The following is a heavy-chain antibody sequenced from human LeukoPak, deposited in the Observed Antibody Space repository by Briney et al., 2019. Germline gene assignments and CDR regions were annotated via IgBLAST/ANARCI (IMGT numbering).Heavy chain of an antibody. J-gene: IGHJ3*02. CDR3: VSGTYYYGSGSYRHAFDI. D-gene: IGHD3-10*01. CDR1: GGSISSSSYY. V-gene: IGHV4-39*01. Sequence: SEALSLTCTVSGGSISSSSYYWGWIRQPPGKGLEWIGSIYYSGSTYYNPSLKSRVTISVDTSKNQFSLKLSSVTAADTAVYYCVSGTYYYGSGSYRHAFDIWGQGTMVTVSS. CDR2: IYYSGST.